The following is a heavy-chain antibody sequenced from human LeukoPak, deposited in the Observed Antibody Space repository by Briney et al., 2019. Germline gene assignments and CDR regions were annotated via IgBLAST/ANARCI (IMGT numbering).Heavy chain of an antibody. Sequence: PGXSLRXSCAASGFTFSSYWMSWVRQAQGKGVEWVANIKQDGREKYYVDSVKGGLTISREKAKKALYLRINSLRAEDTAVYYCARAKVGATAYYFDYWGQGTLVTVSS. D-gene: IGHD1-26*01. J-gene: IGHJ4*02. CDR3: ARAKVGATAYYFDY. CDR1: GFTFSSYW. CDR2: IKQDGREK. V-gene: IGHV3-7*04.